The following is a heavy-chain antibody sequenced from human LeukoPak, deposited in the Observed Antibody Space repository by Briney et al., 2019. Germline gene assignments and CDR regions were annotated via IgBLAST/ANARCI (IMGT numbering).Heavy chain of an antibody. V-gene: IGHV6-1*01. CDR2: PYYRSKWYY. CDR3: ALARSEYHYGMDV. CDR1: GDCVSNISVD. Sequence: SQTLSLTCAISGDCVSNISVDWIWKRQSPSRGLESLGRPYYRSKWYYYYAVSVKRRINISPDPSKNQSSLQLNSVPPEDTAVYCCALARSEYHYGMDVWGQGTTVTVSS. J-gene: IGHJ6*02.